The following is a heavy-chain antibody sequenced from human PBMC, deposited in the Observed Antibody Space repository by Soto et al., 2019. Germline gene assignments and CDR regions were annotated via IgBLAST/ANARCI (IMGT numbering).Heavy chain of an antibody. J-gene: IGHJ4*02. V-gene: IGHV4-39*01. D-gene: IGHD3-3*01. Sequence: SETLSLTCTVSGGSISSSSYYWGWIRQPPGKGLEWIGSIYYSGSTYYNPSLKSRVTISVDTSKNQFSLKLSSVTAADTAVYYCAITTFGVVISREQTDDWGQGIRVTVSS. CDR2: IYYSGST. CDR3: AITTFGVVISREQTDD. CDR1: GGSISSSSYY.